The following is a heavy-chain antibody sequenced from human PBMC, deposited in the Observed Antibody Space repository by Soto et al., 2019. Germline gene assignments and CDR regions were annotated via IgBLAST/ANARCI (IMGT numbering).Heavy chain of an antibody. Sequence: ASVKVSCKASGYTFTGYYMRWVRQAPGQGLEWMGWINPNSGGTNYAQKFQGRVTMTRDTSISTAYMELSRLRSDDTAVYYCARGSRGSSWYRNWFDPWGQGTLVTVSS. V-gene: IGHV1-2*02. CDR2: INPNSGGT. D-gene: IGHD6-13*01. CDR1: GYTFTGYY. CDR3: ARGSRGSSWYRNWFDP. J-gene: IGHJ5*02.